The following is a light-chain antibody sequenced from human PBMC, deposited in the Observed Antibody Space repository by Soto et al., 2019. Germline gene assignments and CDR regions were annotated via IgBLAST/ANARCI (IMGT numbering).Light chain of an antibody. CDR1: QSISSW. CDR3: QQYNSYSK. J-gene: IGKJ1*01. Sequence: DIQMTQSPSTLSASVGDRVTITCRASQSISSWLAWYQQKPGKAPKLLIYDASSLESGVPSWFSGSGSGTEFSLTISSLQPDDFATYYCQQYNSYSKFGQGTKVEIK. V-gene: IGKV1-5*01. CDR2: DAS.